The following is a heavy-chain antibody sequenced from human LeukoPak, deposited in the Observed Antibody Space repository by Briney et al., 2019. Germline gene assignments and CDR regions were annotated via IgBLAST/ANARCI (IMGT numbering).Heavy chain of an antibody. D-gene: IGHD5-18*01. CDR3: ARTTFKWRAMVYPFDP. CDR2: INPNSGGT. J-gene: IGHJ5*02. Sequence: ASVKVSCKASGYTFTGYYMHWVRQAPGQGLEWMGWINPNSGGTNYAQKFQGRVTMTRDTSISTAYMELSRLRSDDTAVYYCARTTFKWRAMVYPFDPWGQGTLVTVSS. V-gene: IGHV1-2*02. CDR1: GYTFTGYY.